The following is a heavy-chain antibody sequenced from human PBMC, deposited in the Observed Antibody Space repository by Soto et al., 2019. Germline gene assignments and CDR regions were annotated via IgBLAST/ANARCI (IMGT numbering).Heavy chain of an antibody. V-gene: IGHV1-69*13. CDR2: IIPIFGTA. D-gene: IGHD3-10*01. Sequence: SVNVSCKASGGNFSSYAISWVRQAPGQGLEWMGGIIPIFGTANYAQKFQGRVTITADESTSTAYMELSSLRSEDTAVYYCTTPYYYGSGDYYYYGMDVWGQGTTVTVSS. CDR3: TTPYYYGSGDYYYYGMDV. J-gene: IGHJ6*02. CDR1: GGNFSSYA.